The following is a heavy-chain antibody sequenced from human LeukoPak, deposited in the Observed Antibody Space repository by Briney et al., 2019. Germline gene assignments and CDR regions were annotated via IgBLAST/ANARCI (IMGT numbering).Heavy chain of an antibody. CDR3: ARERQLERLAFGKEGSTFDY. Sequence: PGGSLRLSCAASGFTFSSYWMHWVRQVPGKGLMWVSRIKTDGSSTSYADSVKGRFTISRDNAKNTLYLQMNRLRAEDTAVYYCARERQLERLAFGKEGSTFDYWGQGTLVTVSS. J-gene: IGHJ4*02. V-gene: IGHV3-74*01. D-gene: IGHD1-1*01. CDR1: GFTFSSYW. CDR2: IKTDGSST.